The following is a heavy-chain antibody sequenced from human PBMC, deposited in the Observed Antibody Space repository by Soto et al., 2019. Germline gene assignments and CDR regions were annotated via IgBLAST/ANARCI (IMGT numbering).Heavy chain of an antibody. CDR2: ISYDGSYK. CDR1: GFIFSTYA. J-gene: IGHJ4*02. CDR3: ATLYSPIGEGGKHFAF. D-gene: IGHD1-26*01. Sequence: HPGGSLRLSCAASGFIFSTYAMHWVRQAPGKGLEWVALISYDGSYKDYAESVKGRFSISRDNSKNTLDLQMSSLRAEDTAMYYCATLYSPIGEGGKHFAFWGQGTLVTVSS. V-gene: IGHV3-30*04.